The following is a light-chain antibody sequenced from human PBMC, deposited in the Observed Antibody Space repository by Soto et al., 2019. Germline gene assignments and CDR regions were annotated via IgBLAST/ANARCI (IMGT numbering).Light chain of an antibody. CDR1: QDINIY. J-gene: IGKJ2*01. V-gene: IGKV1-39*01. CDR3: QHGYVAPYT. Sequence: DIQITQSPASLSSAVVDTVTITCRASQDINIYLNWYQQKPGEVPRLLIYSASTLHSGVPSRFTGSGSETDFTLTIRSLQPEDFATYYCQHGYVAPYTFGQGTKVDIK. CDR2: SAS.